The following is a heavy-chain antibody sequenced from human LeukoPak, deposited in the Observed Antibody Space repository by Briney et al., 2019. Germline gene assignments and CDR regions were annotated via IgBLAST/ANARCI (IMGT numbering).Heavy chain of an antibody. Sequence: GGSLRISCAASGFTFSNYWMTWVRQAPGKGLEWVANIKPDGSAQYYADSVRGRFTISRDSAKNSAFLQMNSLRAEDTAVYHCARPYGIGWSGLEHWGRGTLVTVSS. J-gene: IGHJ4*02. CDR2: IKPDGSAQ. D-gene: IGHD6-19*01. CDR3: ARPYGIGWSGLEH. CDR1: GFTFSNYW. V-gene: IGHV3-7*01.